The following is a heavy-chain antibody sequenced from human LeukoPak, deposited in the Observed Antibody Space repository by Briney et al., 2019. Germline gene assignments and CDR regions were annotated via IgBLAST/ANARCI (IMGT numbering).Heavy chain of an antibody. CDR2: ISYDGSNK. V-gene: IGHV3-30-3*01. D-gene: IGHD3-3*01. CDR3: ARGPQGVVISFAFFDY. Sequence: PGGSLRLSCAASGFTFSSYAMHWVRQAPGKGLEWVAVISYDGSNKYYADSVKGRFTISRDNSKNTLYLQMNSLRAEDTAVYYCARGPQGVVISFAFFDYWGQGTLVTVSS. J-gene: IGHJ4*02. CDR1: GFTFSSYA.